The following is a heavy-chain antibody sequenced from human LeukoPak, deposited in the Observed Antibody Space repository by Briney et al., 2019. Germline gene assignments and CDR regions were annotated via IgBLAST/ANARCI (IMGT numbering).Heavy chain of an antibody. D-gene: IGHD3-3*01. Sequence: GGSLRLSCAASGFTFSSYAMHWVRQAPGKGLEWVAVISYDGSNKYYADSAKGRFTISRGNSKNTLYLQMNSLRAEDTAVYYCARDRTIFGVVTLGYWGQGTLVTVSS. CDR2: ISYDGSNK. J-gene: IGHJ4*02. CDR1: GFTFSSYA. CDR3: ARDRTIFGVVTLGY. V-gene: IGHV3-30-3*01.